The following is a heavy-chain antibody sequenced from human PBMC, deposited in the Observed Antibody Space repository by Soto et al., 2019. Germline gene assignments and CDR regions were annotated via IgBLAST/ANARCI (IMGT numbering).Heavy chain of an antibody. CDR1: GYTFTTYG. J-gene: IGHJ6*02. CDR3: TGEGRAPYYYSRMDA. D-gene: IGHD3-10*01. V-gene: IGHV1-18*01. CDR2: INTHNGNT. Sequence: QVQLEQSAPEVKKPGASVKVSCKASGYTFTTYGISWVRQAPGQGLEWLGWINTHNGNTNYAQNLQGRVIMTADTSSSNAYMELRILRSDDTAIYYCTGEGRAPYYYSRMDAWGQGTTVTVSS.